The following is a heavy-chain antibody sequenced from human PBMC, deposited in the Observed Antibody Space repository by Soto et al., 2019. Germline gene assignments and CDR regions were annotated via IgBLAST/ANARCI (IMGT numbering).Heavy chain of an antibody. CDR3: ARGRLISLYYFAY. V-gene: IGHV3-13*01. CDR2: IGTAGDT. Sequence: GLPLRVPCAASGVTFVNYGVRCISKVTGKGLEWVSTIGTAGDTYYPGSVKGRFTISRENAKNSLYLQMNSLRAEDTAVYYCARGRLISLYYFAYWGQGTLVPVSS. J-gene: IGHJ4*02. D-gene: IGHD2-15*01. CDR1: GVTFVNYG.